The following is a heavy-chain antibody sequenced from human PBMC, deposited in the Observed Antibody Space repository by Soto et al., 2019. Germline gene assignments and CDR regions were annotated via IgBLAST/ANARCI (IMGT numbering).Heavy chain of an antibody. J-gene: IGHJ4*02. Sequence: QVQLVQSGAEVKKPGSSVKVSCKASGGTFSSYAISWVRQAPGQGLEWMGGIIPIFGTANYAQKFQGRVTITADESTSTAYRELRSLRSEDTAVYYCAREGPKMATIDYFDYWGQGTLVTVSS. CDR3: AREGPKMATIDYFDY. CDR2: IIPIFGTA. V-gene: IGHV1-69*01. CDR1: GGTFSSYA. D-gene: IGHD5-12*01.